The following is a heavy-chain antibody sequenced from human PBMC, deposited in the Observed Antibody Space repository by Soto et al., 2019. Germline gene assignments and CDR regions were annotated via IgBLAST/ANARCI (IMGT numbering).Heavy chain of an antibody. Sequence: QVQLQESGPGLVKPSETLYLICTVCGGSISSYYWSWIRQPPGKGLEWIGYIYYSGSTNYNPSLKSRVTISVDTSKNQFSLKLSSVTAADTAVYYCASIGDSSSRRGGPFYYGMDVWGQATTVTVSS. V-gene: IGHV4-59*08. CDR2: IYYSGST. CDR3: ASIGDSSSRRGGPFYYGMDV. J-gene: IGHJ6*02. CDR1: GGSISSYY. D-gene: IGHD6-13*01.